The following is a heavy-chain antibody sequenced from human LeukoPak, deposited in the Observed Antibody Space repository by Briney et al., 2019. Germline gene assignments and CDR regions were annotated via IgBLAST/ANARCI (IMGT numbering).Heavy chain of an antibody. CDR3: ARSGGWDLLGLDY. CDR2: IRSNGGST. D-gene: IGHD1-26*01. J-gene: IGHJ4*02. Sequence: GGSLRLSCAASGFTFGSHAMYWVRQAPGKGLEYVSAIRSNGGSTDYANSVKGRFTISRDNSKNTLTLQMGSLRAEDMALYYCARSGGWDLLGLDYWGQGTLVTVSS. V-gene: IGHV3-64*01. CDR1: GFTFGSHA.